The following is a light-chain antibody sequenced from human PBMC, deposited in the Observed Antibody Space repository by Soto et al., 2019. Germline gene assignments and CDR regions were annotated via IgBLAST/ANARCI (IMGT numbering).Light chain of an antibody. CDR3: QQYYNYST. CDR2: DAS. CDR1: QTISSW. V-gene: IGKV1-5*01. Sequence: DIQMTQSPSTLPASVGDRVTITCRASQTISSWLAWYQQKPGKAPDLLIYDASRLAGGVPSRFSGSESGTEFTRTIGSLEPDDFETYFCQQYYNYSTFGQGTKVEVK. J-gene: IGKJ1*01.